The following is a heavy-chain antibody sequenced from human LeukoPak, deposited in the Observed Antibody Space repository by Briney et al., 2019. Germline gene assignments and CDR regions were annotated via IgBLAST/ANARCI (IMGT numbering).Heavy chain of an antibody. D-gene: IGHD2-15*01. CDR2: MYHSGST. CDR3: ARQGLGLDP. V-gene: IGHV4-38-2*01. CDR1: GYSISSGYY. Sequence: SETLSLTCAVSGYSISSGYYWGWIRQPPGKGLEWIGSMYHSGSTYYNPSLKSRVTISVDTSKNQFSLKLSSVTAADTAVYYCARQGLGLDPWGQGALVAVSS. J-gene: IGHJ5*02.